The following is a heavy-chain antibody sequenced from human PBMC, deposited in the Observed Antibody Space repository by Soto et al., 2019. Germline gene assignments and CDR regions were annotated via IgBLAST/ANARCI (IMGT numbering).Heavy chain of an antibody. CDR3: ARDVRGSYYRGGFDY. CDR2: IYSGGST. V-gene: IGHV3-66*01. J-gene: IGHJ4*02. D-gene: IGHD1-26*01. Sequence: EVQLVESGGGLDQPGGSLRLSCAASGFTVSSNYMSWVRQAPGKGLEWVSVIYSGGSTYYADSVKGRFTISRDNSKNTRYLQMNSLRAEDTAVYYCARDVRGSYYRGGFDYWGQGTLVTVSS. CDR1: GFTVSSNY.